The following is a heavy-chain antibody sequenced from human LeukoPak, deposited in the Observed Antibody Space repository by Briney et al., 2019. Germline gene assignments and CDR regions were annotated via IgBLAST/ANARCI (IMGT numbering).Heavy chain of an antibody. CDR2: TNPKSGGT. D-gene: IGHD6-13*01. J-gene: IGHJ4*02. CDR1: GYSFTGNH. Sequence: GASVKVSCKASGYSFTGNHLHWVRQAPGQGLEWMGRTNPKSGGTNHAQKFQDRVTMTRDTSISTAYIELRRLRSDDTAVYYCAREGVSQGFLKAAPVLNDWGQGTLVIVSS. V-gene: IGHV1-2*06. CDR3: AREGVSQGFLKAAPVLND.